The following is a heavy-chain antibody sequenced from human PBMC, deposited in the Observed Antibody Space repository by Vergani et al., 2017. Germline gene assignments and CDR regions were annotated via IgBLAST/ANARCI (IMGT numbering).Heavy chain of an antibody. D-gene: IGHD2-8*01. CDR1: GFSFSSYS. CDR2: ISGSSSYV. Sequence: EVQLVESGGGLVQPGRFLRLSCAASGFSFSSYSMNWVRQAPGKGLEWVASISGSSSYVFYRDSVEGRFTITRDNAKKSVYLQMNSLRAEDTAMYFCARGLWDCTHIRCSPPSYWGQGTQVTVSS. J-gene: IGHJ4*02. CDR3: ARGLWDCTHIRCSPPSY. V-gene: IGHV3-21*01.